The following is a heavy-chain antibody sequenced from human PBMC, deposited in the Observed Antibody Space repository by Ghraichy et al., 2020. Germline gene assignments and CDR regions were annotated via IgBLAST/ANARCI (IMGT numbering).Heavy chain of an antibody. J-gene: IGHJ4*02. V-gene: IGHV4-59*01. CDR1: GGSISSYY. CDR3: ARGYSFDYFDY. D-gene: IGHD5-18*01. Sequence: SENLSLTCTVSGGSISSYYWSWIRQPPGKGLEWIGYMYYSGSTNYNPSLKSRVTILVDTSKNQFSLKLRSVTAADTAVYYCARGYSFDYFDYWGQGTLVTVSS. CDR2: MYYSGST.